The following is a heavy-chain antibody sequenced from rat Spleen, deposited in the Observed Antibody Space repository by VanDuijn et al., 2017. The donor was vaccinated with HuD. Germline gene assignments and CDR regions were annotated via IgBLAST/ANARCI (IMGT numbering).Heavy chain of an antibody. CDR1: GFTFSDYN. J-gene: IGHJ2*01. CDR3: ATHPSNWGGYFDY. D-gene: IGHD5-1*01. V-gene: IGHV5S10*01. CDR2: IIYDGSRT. Sequence: EVQLVESGGGLVQPGRSLKLSCAASGFTFSDYNMAWVRQAPKKGLEWVATIIYDGSRTYYRDSVKGRFTISRDNAKSTLYLQMDSLRSEDTATYYCATHPSNWGGYFDYWGQGVMVTVSS.